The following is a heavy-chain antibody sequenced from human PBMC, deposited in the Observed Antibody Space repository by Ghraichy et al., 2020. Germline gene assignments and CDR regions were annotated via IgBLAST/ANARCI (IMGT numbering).Heavy chain of an antibody. J-gene: IGHJ3*02. D-gene: IGHD1-20*01. Sequence: SQTLSLTCTVSGGSISSSSYYWGWIRPPPGKGLEWIVSIYYNESTYYNPSLKSRVTISVDTSKNQFSLKLSSVTAADTAEYYCARQLVTGIKGRGPFDIWGQGTMVTVSS. V-gene: IGHV4-39*01. CDR2: IYYNEST. CDR3: ARQLVTGIKGRGPFDI. CDR1: GGSISSSSYY.